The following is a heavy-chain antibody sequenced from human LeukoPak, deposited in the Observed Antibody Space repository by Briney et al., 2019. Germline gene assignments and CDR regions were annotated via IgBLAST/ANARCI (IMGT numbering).Heavy chain of an antibody. J-gene: IGHJ4*02. Sequence: SETLSLTCAVSGYSISSGLYWGWIRQPPGKGLEWIGSIYHSGNTYYNPSLKSRVTISVDTSNNQFSLKLSPVTAADTAVYHCARGTGGYYANFDYWGQGTLVTVSS. V-gene: IGHV4-38-2*01. CDR2: IYHSGNT. CDR1: GYSISSGLY. D-gene: IGHD3-10*01. CDR3: ARGTGGYYANFDY.